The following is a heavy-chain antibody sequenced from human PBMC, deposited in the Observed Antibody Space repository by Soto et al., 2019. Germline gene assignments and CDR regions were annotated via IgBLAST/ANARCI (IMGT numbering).Heavy chain of an antibody. CDR2: ISTKGGST. CDR1: GFTFSSYA. D-gene: IGHD5-18*01. Sequence: GGSLRLSCAASGFTFSSYAMHWVRQAPGKGLEYVSGISTKGGSTNYADSVKGRFTISRDNSKNTLYLQMGSLRAEDMAVYYCARGGGYSYGHHFDYWGQGTLVTVSS. J-gene: IGHJ4*02. V-gene: IGHV3-64*02. CDR3: ARGGGYSYGHHFDY.